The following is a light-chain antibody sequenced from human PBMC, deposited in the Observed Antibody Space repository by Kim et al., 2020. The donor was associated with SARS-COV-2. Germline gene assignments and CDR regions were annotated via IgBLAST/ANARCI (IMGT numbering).Light chain of an antibody. V-gene: IGLV3-19*01. J-gene: IGLJ1*01. CDR2: CRD. CDR3: NSRDTTDGLFV. Sequence: AWGQTFKITCQGDSLGTYYVNWYQQKPGQAPVFVIDCRDNRPSGIPDRFSVSRSRNTASLTIAGAQAEDEADYYCNSRDTTDGLFVFGTGTKVTVL. CDR1: SLGTYY.